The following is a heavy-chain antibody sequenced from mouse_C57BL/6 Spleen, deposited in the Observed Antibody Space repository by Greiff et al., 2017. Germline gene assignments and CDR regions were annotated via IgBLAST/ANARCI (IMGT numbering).Heavy chain of an antibody. CDR3: ARVGFAY. CDR1: GYTFTSYW. Sequence: VKLQQPGAELVRPGTSVKLSCKASGYTFTSYWMHWVKQRPGQGLEWIGVIDPSDSYTNYNQKFKGKATLTVDTSSSTAYMQLSSLTSEDSAVYYCARVGFAYWGQGTLVTVSA. J-gene: IGHJ3*01. V-gene: IGHV1-59*01. CDR2: IDPSDSYT.